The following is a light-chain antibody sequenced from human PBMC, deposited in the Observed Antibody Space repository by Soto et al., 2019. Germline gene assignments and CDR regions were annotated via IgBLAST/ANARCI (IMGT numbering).Light chain of an antibody. CDR3: QQYNNWPQT. CDR1: QSVSSGY. J-gene: IGKJ1*01. CDR2: DAS. Sequence: ENVLTQSPGTLSLSPGERATLSCRASQSVSSGYLAWYQQKRGQAPRLLIYDASTRATGIPARFSGSGSGTDFTLTISGLQSEDFAVYYCQQYNNWPQTFGQGTKVDIK. V-gene: IGKV3-15*01.